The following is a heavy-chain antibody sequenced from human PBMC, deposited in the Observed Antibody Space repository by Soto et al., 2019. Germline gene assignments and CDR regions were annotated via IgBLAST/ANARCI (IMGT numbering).Heavy chain of an antibody. CDR1: GAKIREFF. V-gene: IGHV4-59*12. J-gene: IGHJ5*02. Sequence: LPCTVFGAKIREFFWSRIMKSTGRGVEWIGYIYDLGSTNYNPSLKSRVTISADTSKNQFSLKLTSVTAADTAVYYCARGRPNPRNHYYYYVWGSKRYTNCFGIRGQGTLVSVYS. CDR3: ARGRPNPRNHYYYYVWGSKRYTNCFGI. CDR2: IYDLGST. D-gene: IGHD3-16*02.